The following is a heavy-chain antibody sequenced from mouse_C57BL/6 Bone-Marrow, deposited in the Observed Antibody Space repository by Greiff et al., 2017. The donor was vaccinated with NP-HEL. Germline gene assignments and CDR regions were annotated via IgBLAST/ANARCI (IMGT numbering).Heavy chain of an antibody. V-gene: IGHV2-2*01. CDR1: GFSLTSYG. Sequence: VKLMESGPGLVQPSQSLSITCTVSGFSLTSYGVHWVRQSPGKGLEWLGVIWSGGSTDSTAAFISILSISKDNSKSQVFFKMNSLQADDTAIYYCARNLGRYWYFDVWGTGTTVTVSS. CDR2: IWSGGST. D-gene: IGHD4-1*01. J-gene: IGHJ1*03. CDR3: ARNLGRYWYFDV.